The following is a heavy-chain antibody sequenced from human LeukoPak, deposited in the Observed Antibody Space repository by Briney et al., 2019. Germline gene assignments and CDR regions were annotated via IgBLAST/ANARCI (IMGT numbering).Heavy chain of an antibody. CDR1: GFTVSSNC. J-gene: IGHJ6*02. CDR3: ARRRYCSGGGCPYGMDV. Sequence: GGSLRLSCAASGFTVSSNCMSWVRQAPGKGLEWISVIYSGGSTYYADSVKGRFTISRDNSKNTLYLQMNSLRAEDTAVYYCARRRYCSGGGCPYGMDVWGQGTTVTVSS. CDR2: IYSGGST. D-gene: IGHD2-15*01. V-gene: IGHV3-66*04.